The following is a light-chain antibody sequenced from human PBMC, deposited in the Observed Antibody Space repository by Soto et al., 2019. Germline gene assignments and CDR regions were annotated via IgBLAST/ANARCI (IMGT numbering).Light chain of an antibody. CDR1: SGSMGSSY. CDR2: EDN. J-gene: IGLJ3*02. Sequence: NFMLTQPHSVSESPGKTVTISCTRSSGSMGSSYVQWYQQRPGRSPTTVIFEDNHRPTGVPVRFSGSIDSSSNSAYLVISGLRTEDEADYYCQSYDTSNPLVFGGGTKLTVL. CDR3: QSYDTSNPLV. V-gene: IGLV6-57*01.